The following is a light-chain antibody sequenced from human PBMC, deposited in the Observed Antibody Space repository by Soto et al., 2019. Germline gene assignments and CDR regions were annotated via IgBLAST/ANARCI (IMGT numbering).Light chain of an antibody. CDR3: QQYNNWWT. Sequence: EILMTQSPATLSVSPGERATLSCRASQSVDSNLAWYQQKPGQAPRLLIYGASTRATGISARFSGSGSGTEFTLTISSLPSEDFGVYYCQQYNNWWTFGQGTKVDIK. V-gene: IGKV3-15*01. CDR1: QSVDSN. J-gene: IGKJ1*01. CDR2: GAS.